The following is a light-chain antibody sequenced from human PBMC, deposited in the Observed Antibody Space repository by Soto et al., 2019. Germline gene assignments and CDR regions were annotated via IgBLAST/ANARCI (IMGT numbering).Light chain of an antibody. Sequence: EIVLTQSPGTLSLSPGERAILSCRASQIVSSTYLAWFQQKPGQAPRLLIYGASTRATGIPDRFSGSGSGTDSTLTISGLEPEDFALYYCQQYGVTPPNSFGGGTKVEV. CDR2: GAS. CDR1: QIVSSTY. V-gene: IGKV3-20*01. J-gene: IGKJ4*01. CDR3: QQYGVTPPNS.